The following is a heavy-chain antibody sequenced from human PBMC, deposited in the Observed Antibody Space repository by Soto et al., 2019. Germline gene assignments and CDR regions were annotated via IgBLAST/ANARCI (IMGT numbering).Heavy chain of an antibody. CDR3: AREGYSSRWNPIDY. Sequence: PSETLSLTCTVSGVSISFYYWSWTRQPPGKGLEWIAYIDSSGSTKYNPSLKSRVTISLDTSRNQLSLKLNSVTAADTAVYYCAREGYSSRWNPIDYWGQGTLVTVSS. CDR1: GVSISFYY. J-gene: IGHJ4*02. V-gene: IGHV4-59*01. CDR2: IDSSGST. D-gene: IGHD6-13*01.